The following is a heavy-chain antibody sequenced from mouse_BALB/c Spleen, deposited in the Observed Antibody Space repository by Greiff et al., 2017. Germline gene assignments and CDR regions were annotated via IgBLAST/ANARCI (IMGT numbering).Heavy chain of an antibody. V-gene: IGHV5-6-5*01. Sequence: DVKLVESGGGLVKPGGSLKLSCAASGFTFSSYAMSWVRQTPEKRLEWVASISSGGSTYYPDSVKGRFTISRDNARNILYLQMSSLRSEDTAMYYCARSDTTVVASDYWGQGTTLTVSS. CDR1: GFTFSSYA. CDR3: ARSDTTVVASDY. CDR2: ISSGGST. D-gene: IGHD1-1*01. J-gene: IGHJ2*01.